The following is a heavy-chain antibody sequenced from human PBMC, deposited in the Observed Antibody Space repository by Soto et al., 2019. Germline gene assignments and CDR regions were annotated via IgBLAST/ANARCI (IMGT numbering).Heavy chain of an antibody. CDR3: ARLNGYCVSTNCHGYYGMDV. J-gene: IGHJ6*02. CDR1: GVSVSSNSYS. D-gene: IGHD2-2*03. CDR2: IYSSENT. V-gene: IGHV4-39*01. Sequence: TSETLSLTCTVSGVSVSSNSYSWSWIRPSPGKGLEWIGTIYSSENTYYNPSLLSRVTISVDTSKNEFSLRLSSVTAADTAVYYCARLNGYCVSTNCHGYYGMDVWGQGTTVTVSS.